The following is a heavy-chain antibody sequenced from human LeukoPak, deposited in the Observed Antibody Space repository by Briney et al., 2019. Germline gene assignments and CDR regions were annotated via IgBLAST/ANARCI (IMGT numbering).Heavy chain of an antibody. J-gene: IGHJ4*02. Sequence: ASVKVSCKASGYTFTSYVIIWVRQAPGQGLEWMGRINAYSGNTDYAQKFQDRFIMTTDTSTSTAYMELRSLRSDDTAVYYCARDLEYCSGGSCPNYWGQGTLVTDSS. D-gene: IGHD2-15*01. V-gene: IGHV1-18*01. CDR3: ARDLEYCSGGSCPNY. CDR1: GYTFTSYV. CDR2: INAYSGNT.